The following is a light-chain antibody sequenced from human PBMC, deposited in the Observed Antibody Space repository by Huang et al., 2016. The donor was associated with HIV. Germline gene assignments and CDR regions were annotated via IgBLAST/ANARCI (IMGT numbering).Light chain of an antibody. J-gene: IGKJ4*01. CDR1: QSIMSNY. Sequence: ELVLTQSPGTLSLSTGERAPLSCRARQSIMSNYLAWYQQKPCQAPRRLIYGASSRAAGIPDGLSGSVSWTEFILRISRLEPEDFAVYYCQQYGSSELTFGGGTKVEIK. V-gene: IGKV3-20*01. CDR2: GAS. CDR3: QQYGSSELT.